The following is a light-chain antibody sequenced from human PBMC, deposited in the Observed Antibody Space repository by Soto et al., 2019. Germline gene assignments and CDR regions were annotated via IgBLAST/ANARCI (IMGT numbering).Light chain of an antibody. CDR3: CSFAGSNPFPYV. V-gene: IGLV2-23*02. J-gene: IGLJ1*01. Sequence: ALTQPASVSGSPGQSITISCTGTISDVGSHNLVSWYQQHPDKAPKLIIYEVNELPSGVSSRFSGSKSGNTASLTVSGLQPDDEADYHCCSFAGSNPFPYVFXTGTKLTVL. CDR1: ISDVGSHNL. CDR2: EVN.